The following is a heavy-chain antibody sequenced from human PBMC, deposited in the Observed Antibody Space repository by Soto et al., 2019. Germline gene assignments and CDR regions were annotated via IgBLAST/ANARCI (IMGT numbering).Heavy chain of an antibody. Sequence: QVQLQESGPGLVKPSETLSLTCSVSGGSISPYYWGWIRQPPGKGLEWIGYISYSGSADYSPSLKSRVTMSVDTSKNHFSMNRNAVSAADTALYYCARLRGRFAELIDYGDWGKGTLFTVS. CDR3: ARLRGRFAELIDYGD. CDR2: ISYSGSA. V-gene: IGHV4-59*08. CDR1: GGSISPYY. D-gene: IGHD3-10*01. J-gene: IGHJ4*02.